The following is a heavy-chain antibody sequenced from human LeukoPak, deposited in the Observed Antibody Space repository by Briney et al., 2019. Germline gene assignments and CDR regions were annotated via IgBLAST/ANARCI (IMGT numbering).Heavy chain of an antibody. Sequence: PSETLSLTCTVSGGSINTYYWSWIRQPPGKGLEWLGHVYESGTTTYNPSLKSRVTISADTSRNQFSLKLSSVTAADTATYYCARGARTRTTNWFDPWGQGTLVTVSS. CDR1: GGSINTYY. J-gene: IGHJ5*02. CDR2: VYESGTT. V-gene: IGHV4-59*01. D-gene: IGHD1-14*01. CDR3: ARGARTRTTNWFDP.